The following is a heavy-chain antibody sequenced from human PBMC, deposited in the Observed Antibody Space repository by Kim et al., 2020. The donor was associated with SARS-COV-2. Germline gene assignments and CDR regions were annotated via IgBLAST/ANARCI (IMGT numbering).Heavy chain of an antibody. J-gene: IGHJ6*02. CDR3: ARDGGITRGIDV. V-gene: IGHV1-18*01. D-gene: IGHD1-7*01. CDR2: T. Sequence: TKYAQKFQGRVAMTTDTSTTTGKMELRSLTSDDTAVYYCARDGGITRGIDVWGQGTSVTVSS.